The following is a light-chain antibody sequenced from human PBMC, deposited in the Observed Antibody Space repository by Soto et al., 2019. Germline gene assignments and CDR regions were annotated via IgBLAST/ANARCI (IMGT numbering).Light chain of an antibody. CDR1: QSVLFSSNNKNY. Sequence: IGMTQSPDSLAVSLGERATINCKSSQSVLFSSNNKNYLTWYQQKPGQPPKLLIYWASTRGSGVPDRFSGSGSGTDFTLTISSLQAEDVAVYYCQQYYDTPWTFGQGTKVEIK. J-gene: IGKJ1*01. CDR3: QQYYDTPWT. CDR2: WAS. V-gene: IGKV4-1*01.